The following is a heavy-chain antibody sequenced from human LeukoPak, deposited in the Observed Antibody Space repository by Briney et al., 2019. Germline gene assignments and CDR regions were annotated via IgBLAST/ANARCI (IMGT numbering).Heavy chain of an antibody. Sequence: GGSLRLSCAVSGFTFSSYSMSWVRQAPGKGLEWVSSISSSGTYKYYADSVKGRCTISRDNAKNSLYLQMNSLRAEDTAVYYCARDGIAVAGTGRYFDYWGQGTLVTVSS. V-gene: IGHV3-21*01. D-gene: IGHD6-19*01. CDR2: ISSSGTYK. CDR1: GFTFSSYS. CDR3: ARDGIAVAGTGRYFDY. J-gene: IGHJ4*02.